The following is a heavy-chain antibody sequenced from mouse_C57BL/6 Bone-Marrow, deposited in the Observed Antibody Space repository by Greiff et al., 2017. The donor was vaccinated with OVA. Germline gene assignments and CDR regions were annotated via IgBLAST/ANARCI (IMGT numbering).Heavy chain of an antibody. CDR2: IDPSDSYT. CDR1: GYTFTSYW. Sequence: VQLQQPGAELVMPGASVKLSCKASGYTFTSYWMHWVKQRPGQGLEWIGEIDPSDSYTNYNQKFKGKSTLTVDKSSSTAYMQLSSLTSEDSAVYYCARRGVWVYFDYWGQGTTLTVSS. D-gene: IGHD2-10*02. J-gene: IGHJ2*01. CDR3: ARRGVWVYFDY. V-gene: IGHV1-69*01.